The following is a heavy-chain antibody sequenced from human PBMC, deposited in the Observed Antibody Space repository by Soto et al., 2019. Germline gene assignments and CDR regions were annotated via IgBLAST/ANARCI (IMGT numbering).Heavy chain of an antibody. V-gene: IGHV3-23*01. Sequence: GGSLRLSCAASGFTFSSYAMHWVRQAPGKGLEWVSAISGSGGSTYYADSVKGRFTISRDNSKNTLYLQMNSLRAEDTAVYYCAKDREYYDLWSGYPRYYYYGMDVWGQGTTVTVSS. CDR3: AKDREYYDLWSGYPRYYYYGMDV. J-gene: IGHJ6*02. CDR1: GFTFSSYA. D-gene: IGHD3-3*01. CDR2: ISGSGGST.